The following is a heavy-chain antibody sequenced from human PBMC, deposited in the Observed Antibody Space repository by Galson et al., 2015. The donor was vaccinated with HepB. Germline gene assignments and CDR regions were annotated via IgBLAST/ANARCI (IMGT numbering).Heavy chain of an antibody. D-gene: IGHD1-26*01. CDR3: AKILYRASYPFFDY. CDR1: GDSIKNYY. V-gene: IGHV4-59*03. Sequence: SLTCTVSGDSIKNYYWSWIRQSPGKAPEWIAHTYYAGSTNYSPSLKGRCAISVDTSKNQFSLRLTSVTAADTATYFCAKILYRASYPFFDYWGQGALVTVSS. J-gene: IGHJ4*02. CDR2: TYYAGST.